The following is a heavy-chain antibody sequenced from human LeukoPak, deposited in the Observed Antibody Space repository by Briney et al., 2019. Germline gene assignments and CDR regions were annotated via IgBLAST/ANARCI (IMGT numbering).Heavy chain of an antibody. CDR2: ILGSGGWP. V-gene: IGHV3-23*01. CDR1: GFTFSGYA. CDR3: ARDSASYYGVFFGY. Sequence: PGGSLRLSCAASGFTFSGYAMTWVRQAPGKGLEGVSAILGSGGWPLFTDSVKGRFTISRDNSKNTLYLQMNSLRADDTAVYYCARDSASYYGVFFGYWGQGTLVTVSS. D-gene: IGHD1-26*01. J-gene: IGHJ4*02.